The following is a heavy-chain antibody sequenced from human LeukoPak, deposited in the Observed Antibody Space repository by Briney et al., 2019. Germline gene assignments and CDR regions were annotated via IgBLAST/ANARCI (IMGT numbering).Heavy chain of an antibody. CDR1: GYTFTGYY. Sequence: GASVKVSCKASGYTFTGYYMHWVRQAPGQGLEWMGRINPNSGGTNYAQKFQGRVTMTRDTSISTAYMELSRLRSDDTAVYYCARDPDYYYYGMDVWGQGTTVTVSS. CDR3: ARDPDYYYYGMDV. J-gene: IGHJ6*02. CDR2: INPNSGGT. V-gene: IGHV1-2*06.